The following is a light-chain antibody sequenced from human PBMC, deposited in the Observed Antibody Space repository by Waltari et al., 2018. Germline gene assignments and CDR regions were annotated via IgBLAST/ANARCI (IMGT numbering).Light chain of an antibody. CDR2: GVN. CDR1: SSDIGSYNV. J-gene: IGLJ3*02. CDR3: SSYAGSVV. V-gene: IGLV2-23*02. Sequence: QSALTQPASVSGSRGQSLTNSCTGSSSDIGSYNVVSWYQHHPGKAPKLLIYGVNNRPSGVSNRFSGSKSGNTASLTISGLQAEDEADYYCSSYAGSVVFGGGTKLTVL.